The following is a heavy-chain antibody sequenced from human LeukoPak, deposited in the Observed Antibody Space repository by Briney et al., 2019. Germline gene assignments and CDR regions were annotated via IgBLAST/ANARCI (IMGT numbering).Heavy chain of an antibody. CDR3: AKDGPEDCSGGSCYSPGYYYYYMDV. CDR1: GFTFSSYG. D-gene: IGHD2-15*01. Sequence: PGGSLTLSCAASGFTFSSYGMHWVRQAPGKGLEWVAFIRYDGSNKYYADSVKGRFTISRDNSKNTLYLQMNSLRAEDTAVYYCAKDGPEDCSGGSCYSPGYYYYYMDVWGKGTTVTISS. V-gene: IGHV3-30*02. J-gene: IGHJ6*03. CDR2: IRYDGSNK.